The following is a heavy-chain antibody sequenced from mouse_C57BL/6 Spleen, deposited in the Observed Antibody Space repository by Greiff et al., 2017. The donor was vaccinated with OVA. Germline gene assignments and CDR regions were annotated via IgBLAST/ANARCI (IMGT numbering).Heavy chain of an antibody. D-gene: IGHD2-12*01. CDR3: ARPYEDLFDY. J-gene: IGHJ2*01. CDR2: ISSGGSYT. V-gene: IGHV5-6*01. Sequence: EVQGVESGGDLVKPGGSLKLSCAASGFTFSSYGMSWVRQTPDKRLEWVATISSGGSYTYYPDSVKGRFTISRDNAKNTLYLQMSSLKSEDTAMYYCARPYEDLFDYWGQGTTLTVSS. CDR1: GFTFSSYG.